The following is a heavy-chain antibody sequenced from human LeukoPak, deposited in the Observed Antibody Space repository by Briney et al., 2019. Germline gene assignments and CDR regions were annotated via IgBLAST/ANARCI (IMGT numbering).Heavy chain of an antibody. CDR3: AKAAGYNWNYAGDY. Sequence: GGSLRLSCAASGFTFDDYGMHWVRQAPGKGLEWVSLISGDGGSTYYADSVKGRFTISRDNSKNSLYLQMNSLRTEDTALYYCAKAAGYNWNYAGDYWGQGTLVTVSS. D-gene: IGHD1-7*01. V-gene: IGHV3-43*02. J-gene: IGHJ4*02. CDR1: GFTFDDYG. CDR2: ISGDGGST.